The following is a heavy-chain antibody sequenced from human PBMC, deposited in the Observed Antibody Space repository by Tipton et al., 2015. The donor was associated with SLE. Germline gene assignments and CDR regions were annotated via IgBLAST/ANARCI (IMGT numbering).Heavy chain of an antibody. D-gene: IGHD3-22*01. CDR2: INPNSGGT. Sequence: QLVQSGAEVKKPGASVKVSCKASGYTFTGYYMHWVRQAPGQGLEWMGRINPNSGGTNYAQKFQGRVTMTRDTSISTAYMELSRLRSDDTAVYYCARWTYDSRPYYYYYYMDVWGKGTTVTVSS. CDR1: GYTFTGYY. V-gene: IGHV1-2*06. CDR3: ARWTYDSRPYYYYYYMDV. J-gene: IGHJ6*03.